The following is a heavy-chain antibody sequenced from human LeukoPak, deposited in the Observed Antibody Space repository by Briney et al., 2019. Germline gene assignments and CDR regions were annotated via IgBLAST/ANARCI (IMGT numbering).Heavy chain of an antibody. Sequence: PGGSLRLSCVGSGFTFRSYGMHWVRQAPGKGLEWVAIIWFDGSNKYYADSVKGRFTISRDNSKNTLYLQMNSLRAEDTAVYYCAKGGPESYYGPPYDYWGQGTLVTVSS. J-gene: IGHJ4*02. CDR1: GFTFRSYG. V-gene: IGHV3-30*02. D-gene: IGHD1-26*01. CDR2: IWFDGSNK. CDR3: AKGGPESYYGPPYDY.